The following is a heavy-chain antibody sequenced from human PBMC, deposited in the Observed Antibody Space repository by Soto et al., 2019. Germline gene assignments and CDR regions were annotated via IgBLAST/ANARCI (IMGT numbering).Heavy chain of an antibody. D-gene: IGHD3-22*01. Sequence: QVQLVESGGGVVQPGRSLRLSCAASGFTFSSYAMHWVRQAPGKGLEWVAVISYDGSNKYYADSVKGRFTISRDNSKKTLYRQLNSLRAEETAVYYCAREGHYDSSGYSFQHWGQGTLVTVSS. CDR3: AREGHYDSSGYSFQH. CDR1: GFTFSSYA. CDR2: ISYDGSNK. V-gene: IGHV3-30-3*01. J-gene: IGHJ1*01.